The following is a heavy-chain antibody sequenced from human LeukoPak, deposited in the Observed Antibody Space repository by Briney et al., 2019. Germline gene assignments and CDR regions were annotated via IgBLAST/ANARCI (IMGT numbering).Heavy chain of an antibody. CDR2: INSDGSSR. V-gene: IGHV3-74*01. CDR1: EFTLRNYR. CDR3: AREDYSGYDFYDY. Sequence: RSGGTLRISCAATEFTLRNYRMHWVRQAPGKGLVWVSLINSDGSSRNYADSVKGRFTISRDNAKNTLYLQMNSLRVEDTAVYYCAREDYSGYDFYDYWGQGSLVTVSS. J-gene: IGHJ4*02. D-gene: IGHD5-12*01.